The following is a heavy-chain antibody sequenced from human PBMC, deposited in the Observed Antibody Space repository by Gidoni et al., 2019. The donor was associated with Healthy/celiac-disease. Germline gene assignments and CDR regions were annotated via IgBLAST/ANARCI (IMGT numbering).Heavy chain of an antibody. CDR1: GFTVSSNY. J-gene: IGHJ6*02. CDR3: RTSDQKQWLVLGMDV. D-gene: IGHD6-19*01. Sequence: EVQLVESGGGLVQPGGSLRLSCAASGFTVSSNYMSWVRQAPGKGLEWVSVIYSGGSTYYADSVKGRFTISRDNSKNTLYLQMNSLRAEDTAVYYCRTSDQKQWLVLGMDVWGQGTTVTVSS. V-gene: IGHV3-66*02. CDR2: IYSGGST.